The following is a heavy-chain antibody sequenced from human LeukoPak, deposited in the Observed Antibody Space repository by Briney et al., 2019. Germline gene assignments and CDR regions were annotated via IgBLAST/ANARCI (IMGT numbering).Heavy chain of an antibody. CDR3: ASSREQQLVSSFDY. CDR2: ISYDGSNK. D-gene: IGHD6-13*01. Sequence: TGGSLRLSCAASGFTFSSYPMHWVRQAPGKGLEWVAVISYDGSNKYYADSVKGRFTISRDNSKNTLYLRMNSLRAEDTAVYYCASSREQQLVSSFDYWGQGTLVTVSS. J-gene: IGHJ4*02. CDR1: GFTFSSYP. V-gene: IGHV3-30-3*01.